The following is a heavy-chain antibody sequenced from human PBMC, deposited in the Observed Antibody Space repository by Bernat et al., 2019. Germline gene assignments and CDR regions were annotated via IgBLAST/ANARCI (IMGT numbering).Heavy chain of an antibody. CDR1: GGSISSYY. CDR2: IYYSGST. V-gene: IGHV4-59*01. Sequence: QVQLQESGPGLVKPSETLSLTCTVSGGSISSYYWSWIRQPPGKGLEWIGYIYYSGSTNYNPSLKRRVTISVDTSKNQFSLKLSSVTAADTAVYYCARALNAFDIWGQGTMVTVSS. J-gene: IGHJ3*02. CDR3: ARALNAFDI.